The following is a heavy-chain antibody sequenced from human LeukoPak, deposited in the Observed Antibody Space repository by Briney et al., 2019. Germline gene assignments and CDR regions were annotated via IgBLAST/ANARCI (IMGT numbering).Heavy chain of an antibody. CDR1: GFTLSIYW. J-gene: IGHJ6*03. V-gene: IGHV3-30*02. Sequence: GGSLRLSCAASGFTLSIYWMSWVRQAPGKGLEWVAFIRYDGSNKYYADSVKGRFTISRDNSKNTLYLQMNSLRAEDTAVYYCAKDRAGITGTKMNYYYYMDVWGKGTTVTVSS. CDR3: AKDRAGITGTKMNYYYYMDV. D-gene: IGHD1-7*01. CDR2: IRYDGSNK.